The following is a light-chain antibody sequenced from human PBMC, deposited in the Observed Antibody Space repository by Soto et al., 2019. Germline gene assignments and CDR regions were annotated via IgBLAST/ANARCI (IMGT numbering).Light chain of an antibody. CDR1: SSDVVSYNL. V-gene: IGLV2-23*01. Sequence: QSALTQPASVSGSPGQSITISCTGTSSDVVSYNLVSWYQKHPGKAPKLMIYEGSKRPSGVSNRFSGSKSGNTASLTISGLQAEDEADYYCCSYAGSSTPVVFGGGTKLTVL. CDR3: CSYAGSSTPVV. CDR2: EGS. J-gene: IGLJ2*01.